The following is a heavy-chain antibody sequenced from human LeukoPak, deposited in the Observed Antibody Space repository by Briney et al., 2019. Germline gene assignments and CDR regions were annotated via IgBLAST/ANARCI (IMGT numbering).Heavy chain of an antibody. CDR1: GFTFSSYE. V-gene: IGHV3-23*01. CDR2: ISGSGGST. D-gene: IGHD3-3*01. J-gene: IGHJ4*02. CDR3: AKDYDFWSGYYPHLGY. Sequence: GGSLRLSCAASGFTFSSYEMSWVRQAPGKGLEWVSAISGSGGSTYYADSVKGRFTISRDNSKNTLYLQMNSLRAEDTAVYYCAKDYDFWSGYYPHLGYWGQGTLVTVSS.